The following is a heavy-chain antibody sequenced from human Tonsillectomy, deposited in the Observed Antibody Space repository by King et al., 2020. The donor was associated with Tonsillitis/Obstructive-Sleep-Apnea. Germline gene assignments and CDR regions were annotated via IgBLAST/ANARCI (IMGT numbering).Heavy chain of an antibody. CDR3: AREGGGGLDYYYYMDV. Sequence: VQLVQSGSELKKPGASVKVSCKASGYTFISYAMNWVRQAPGQGLEWMGWINTNTGNPTYAQGFTGRFLFSLDTSVSTAYLQISSLKAEDTAVYYCAREGGGGLDYYYYMDVWGKGTTVTVSS. D-gene: IGHD3-16*01. J-gene: IGHJ6*03. CDR1: GYTFISYA. V-gene: IGHV7-4-1*02. CDR2: INTNTGNP.